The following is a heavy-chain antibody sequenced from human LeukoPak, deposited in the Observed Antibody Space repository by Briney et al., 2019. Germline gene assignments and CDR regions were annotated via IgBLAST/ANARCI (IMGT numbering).Heavy chain of an antibody. CDR3: ARNRAGDSSGSYSDP. CDR1: GYSFTSYW. CDR2: IYPGDSDT. V-gene: IGHV5-51*01. D-gene: IGHD3-22*01. J-gene: IGHJ5*02. Sequence: GESLKISCKGSGYSFTSYWIGWVRQMPGKGLEWMGVIYPGDSDTRYSPSFQGQVTISADKSTNTAYLQWSSLKASDTAMYYCARNRAGDSSGSYSDPWGQGTQVTVSS.